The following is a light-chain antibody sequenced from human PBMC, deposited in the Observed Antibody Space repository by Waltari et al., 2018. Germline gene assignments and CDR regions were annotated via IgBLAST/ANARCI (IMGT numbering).Light chain of an antibody. V-gene: IGLV1-44*01. CDR2: SNN. CDR1: SSNIGSNT. Sequence: SVLTQPPSASGTPGQRVTISCSGRSSNIGSNTVNWYQQLPGTAPKLLIYSNNQRPSGEPDRYSSSKSGTSASLGISGLRSEDEADYYCATWDDSLKGPVFGGGTKLTVL. CDR3: ATWDDSLKGPV. J-gene: IGLJ2*01.